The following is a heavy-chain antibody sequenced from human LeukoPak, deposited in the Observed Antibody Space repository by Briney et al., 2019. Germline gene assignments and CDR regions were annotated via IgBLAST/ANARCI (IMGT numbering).Heavy chain of an antibody. V-gene: IGHV1-18*01. Sequence: ASVKVSCKASGYTFTSYGISWVRQAPGRGLEWMGWISAYNGNTNYAQKLQGRVTMTTDTSTSTAYMELRSLRSDDTAMYYCARGGPGSYLAYYGMDVWGQGTTVTVSS. D-gene: IGHD3-10*01. CDR2: ISAYNGNT. CDR3: ARGGPGSYLAYYGMDV. CDR1: GYTFTSYG. J-gene: IGHJ6*02.